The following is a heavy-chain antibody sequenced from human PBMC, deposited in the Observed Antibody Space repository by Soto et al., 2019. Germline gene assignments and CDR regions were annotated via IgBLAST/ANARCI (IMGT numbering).Heavy chain of an antibody. V-gene: IGHV3-30*18. CDR1: GFTFSSYG. Sequence: QVQLVESGGGVVQPGRSLRLSCAASGFTFSSYGMHWVRQAPGKGLEWVAAISYDGSNKYYADSVKGRFTISRDNSKNTLYLQMNSLRAEDTAVYYCAKGRGRFLEWDSSDYWGQGTLVTVSS. J-gene: IGHJ4*02. D-gene: IGHD3-3*01. CDR3: AKGRGRFLEWDSSDY. CDR2: ISYDGSNK.